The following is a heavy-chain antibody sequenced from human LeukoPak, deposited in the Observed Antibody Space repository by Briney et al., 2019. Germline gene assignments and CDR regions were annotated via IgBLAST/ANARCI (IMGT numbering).Heavy chain of an antibody. V-gene: IGHV3-30-3*01. D-gene: IGHD2-2*01. Sequence: GGSLRLSCAASGFTFSSYAMHWVRQAPGKGLEWVAVISYDGSNKYYADSVKGRFTISRDNSKNTLYLQMNSLRAEDTAVYYCASGDALGAFDIWGQGTMVTVSS. CDR3: ASGDALGAFDI. CDR1: GFTFSSYA. J-gene: IGHJ3*02. CDR2: ISYDGSNK.